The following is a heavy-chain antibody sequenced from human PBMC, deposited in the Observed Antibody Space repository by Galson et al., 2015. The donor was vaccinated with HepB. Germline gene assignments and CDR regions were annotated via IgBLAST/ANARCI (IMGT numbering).Heavy chain of an antibody. Sequence: SVKVSCKASGGTFSSYTISWVRQAPGQGLEWMGRINPNSGGTNYAQKFQGRVTMTRDTSISTAYMELSRLRSDDTAVYYCARDCPETEYYDFWSTNRGDNWFDPWGQGTLVTVSS. D-gene: IGHD3-3*01. V-gene: IGHV1-2*02. CDR1: GGTFSSYT. J-gene: IGHJ5*02. CDR2: INPNSGGT. CDR3: ARDCPETEYYDFWSTNRGDNWFDP.